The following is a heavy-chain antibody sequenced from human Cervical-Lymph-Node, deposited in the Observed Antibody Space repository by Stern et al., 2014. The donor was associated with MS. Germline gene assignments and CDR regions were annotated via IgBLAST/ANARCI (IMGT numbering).Heavy chain of an antibody. D-gene: IGHD1-26*01. CDR1: GCNFSSYW. CDR2: IIPVFGTA. Sequence: DQPVESGAEVKKPGSSVKVSCKASGCNFSSYWIRWVRQAPGQGLEWMGGIIPVFGTANNAQKFQGRVTITADESTSTAYMELSSLRSEDTAVYYCARGELKEGLVRGMDVWGQGTTVTVSS. V-gene: IGHV1-69*01. CDR3: ARGELKEGLVRGMDV. J-gene: IGHJ6*02.